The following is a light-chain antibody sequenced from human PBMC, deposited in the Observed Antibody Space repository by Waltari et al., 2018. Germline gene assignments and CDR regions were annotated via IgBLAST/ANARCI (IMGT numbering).Light chain of an antibody. Sequence: DIVMTQSPDSLAVSLGERATFNCKSSQSILYSSNHKNYLAWYQQKPGQPPKLLIYLASTRESGVPDRFSGSWSGTDFTLTISSLQAEDVAVYYCHQYYTTPYTFGQGTKLEIK. J-gene: IGKJ2*01. CDR2: LAS. CDR3: HQYYTTPYT. V-gene: IGKV4-1*01. CDR1: QSILYSSNHKNY.